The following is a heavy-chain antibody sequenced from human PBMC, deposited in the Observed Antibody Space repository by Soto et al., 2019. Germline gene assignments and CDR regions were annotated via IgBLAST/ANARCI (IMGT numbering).Heavy chain of an antibody. V-gene: IGHV1-69*17. CDR1: EGTFSSYA. Sequence: QVQLVQSGAEVKKPGSSVKVSCKASEGTFSSYAMTWVRQAPGQGLEWMGGSIPVFDIRHSAQKFQGRVTISADKSTSTAYMVLNSLRSEETAVYYCASSLIGSYSGVYGWDVWGQWTTVSVSS. CDR3: ASSLIGSYSGVYGWDV. J-gene: IGHJ6*02. D-gene: IGHD1-26*01. CDR2: SIPVFDIR.